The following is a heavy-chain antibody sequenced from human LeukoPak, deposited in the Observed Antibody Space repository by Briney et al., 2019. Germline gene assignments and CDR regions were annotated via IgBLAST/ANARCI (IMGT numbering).Heavy chain of an antibody. D-gene: IGHD1-26*01. V-gene: IGHV3-23*01. CDR1: GFTFSSYA. CDR2: ISGSGGST. J-gene: IGHJ4*02. CDR3: AKGRGATTVFDY. Sequence: GGSLRLSCAASGFTFSSYAMSWVRQAPGKGLEWVSAISGSGGSTYYADSVKGRFTISRDNSKTSLYLQMNSRRAEDTPVYYCAKGRGATTVFDYWGQGTLVTVSS.